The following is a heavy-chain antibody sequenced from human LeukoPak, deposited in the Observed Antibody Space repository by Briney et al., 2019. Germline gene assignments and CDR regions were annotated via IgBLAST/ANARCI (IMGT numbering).Heavy chain of an antibody. CDR2: IKQDGNEK. CDR3: ARDSRIAAAGGYFQH. Sequence: GGSLRLSCAASGFTFSSYWMTWLRQAPGKGLEWVANIKQDGNEKYYVDSVKGRFTVSRDNAKKSLFLQMNSLRAEDTAVYYCARDSRIAAAGGYFQHWGQGTLVTVSS. V-gene: IGHV3-7*01. D-gene: IGHD6-13*01. J-gene: IGHJ1*01. CDR1: GFTFSSYW.